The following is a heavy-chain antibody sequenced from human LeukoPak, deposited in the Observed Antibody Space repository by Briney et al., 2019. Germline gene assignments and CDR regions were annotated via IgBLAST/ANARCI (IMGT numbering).Heavy chain of an antibody. Sequence: GGSLRLSCAASGFIFTSYWMSWVRQAPGKGLEWVANIKQDGSEKYYVDYVKGRFTISRDNAKNSLFLQMSSLRAEDTAVYYCARHVRFEGVDYWGQGTLVTVSS. V-gene: IGHV3-7*01. J-gene: IGHJ4*02. CDR2: IKQDGSEK. CDR1: GFIFTSYW. D-gene: IGHD3-3*01. CDR3: ARHVRFEGVDY.